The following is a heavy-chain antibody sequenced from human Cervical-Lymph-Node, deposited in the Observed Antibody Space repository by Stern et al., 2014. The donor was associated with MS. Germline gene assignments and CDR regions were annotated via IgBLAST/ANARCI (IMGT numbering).Heavy chain of an antibody. J-gene: IGHJ1*01. CDR2: INPRGGDD. CDR1: GYTFTDYH. D-gene: IGHD2-2*03. CDR3: SSLSSVDDGYSQNFDV. Sequence: QVQLVQSETEVQKPGASVKVSCKASGYTFTDYHMHWVRQAPGQGLELMGWINPRGGDDNDTDKFQGRVALPRDTSVTTAYMELHSLRAVDTAVYYFSSLSSVDDGYSQNFDVWGQGTLVTVSS. V-gene: IGHV1-2*07.